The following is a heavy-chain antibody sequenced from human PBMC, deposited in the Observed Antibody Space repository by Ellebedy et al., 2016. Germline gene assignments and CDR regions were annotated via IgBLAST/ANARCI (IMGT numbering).Heavy chain of an antibody. J-gene: IGHJ6*03. CDR1: GYTFTSYY. D-gene: IGHD7-27*01. CDR2: INPSGGST. Sequence: ASVKVSXXASGYTFTSYYMHWVRQAPGQGLEWMGIINPSGGSTSYAQKFQGRVTMTRDTSTSTVYMELSSLRSEDTAVYYCARKSITTGYYYYYMDVWGKGTTVTVSS. CDR3: ARKSITTGYYYYYMDV. V-gene: IGHV1-46*01.